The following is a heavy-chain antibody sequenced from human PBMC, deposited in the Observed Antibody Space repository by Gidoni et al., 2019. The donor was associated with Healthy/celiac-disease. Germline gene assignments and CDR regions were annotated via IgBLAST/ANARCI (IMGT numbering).Heavy chain of an antibody. Sequence: QLQLQESGPGLVKPSETLSLTCTVSGGSISSSSYYWGWIRQPPGKGLEWIGSIYYSGSTYYNPSLKSRVTISVDTSKNQFSLKLSSVTAADTAVYYCARHLPRYSSSRLPSGTCWFDPWGQGTLVTVSS. CDR3: ARHLPRYSSSRLPSGTCWFDP. D-gene: IGHD6-13*01. V-gene: IGHV4-39*01. J-gene: IGHJ5*02. CDR1: GGSISSSSYY. CDR2: IYYSGST.